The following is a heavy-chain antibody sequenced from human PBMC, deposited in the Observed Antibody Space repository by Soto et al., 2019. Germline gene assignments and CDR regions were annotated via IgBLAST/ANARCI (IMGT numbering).Heavy chain of an antibody. V-gene: IGHV4-59*01. Sequence: TLPHSRTVSAGSLSCYHQCWIRRPPGMGLEWIASISYSGTTNYNSSLKSRVTISIDTSKNQFSLKFNSVTAADTAVYYRAREGYKFGPFDYWGQGALV. CDR3: AREGYKFGPFDY. J-gene: IGHJ4*02. CDR1: AGSLSCYH. D-gene: IGHD5-18*01. CDR2: ISYSGTT.